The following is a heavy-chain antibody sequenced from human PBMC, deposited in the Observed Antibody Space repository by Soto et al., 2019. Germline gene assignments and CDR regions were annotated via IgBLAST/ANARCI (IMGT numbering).Heavy chain of an antibody. D-gene: IGHD3-16*01. CDR3: AKVIITFGGSRYGLDV. CDR2: ISYDGGNK. CDR1: GFTFSSYG. Sequence: QVQLVESGGGVVQPGRSLRLSCAASGFTFSSYGIYWVRQAPGKGLEWVAFISYDGGNKDYADSVKGRFTISRDNSKNTLSMQMNSLRAEDTAVYYCAKVIITFGGSRYGLDVWGQGTTVTVSS. V-gene: IGHV3-30*18. J-gene: IGHJ6*02.